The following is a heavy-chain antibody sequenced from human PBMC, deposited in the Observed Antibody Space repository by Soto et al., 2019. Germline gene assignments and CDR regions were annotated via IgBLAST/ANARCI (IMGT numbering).Heavy chain of an antibody. J-gene: IGHJ4*02. CDR2: IYNSGST. D-gene: IGHD3-3*01. V-gene: IGHV4-59*08. CDR3: ARGHYDYWSGSFATIDY. Sequence: SETLSLTCTVSGGSFRSYYWSWIRQPPGKGLEWIGYIYNSGSTNYNPSLKSRVTISADTSKNQFSLKLSSVTAADTAVYYCARGHYDYWSGSFATIDYWGQGTRVTVSS. CDR1: GGSFRSYY.